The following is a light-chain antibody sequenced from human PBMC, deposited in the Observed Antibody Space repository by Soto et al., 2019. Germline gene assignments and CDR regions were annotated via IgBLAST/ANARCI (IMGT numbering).Light chain of an antibody. CDR2: STD. CDR3: LLFDGGALV. J-gene: IGLJ2*01. CDR1: TGTVTSCHY. Sequence: QAVVTQEPSLTVSPGGTVTLTCASSTGTVTSCHYPNWLQQKPGQAPRALIYSTDTRHSWTPARFSGSLLGGKAALTLSGVQPEDEADYYCLLFDGGALVFGGGTKVTVL. V-gene: IGLV7-43*01.